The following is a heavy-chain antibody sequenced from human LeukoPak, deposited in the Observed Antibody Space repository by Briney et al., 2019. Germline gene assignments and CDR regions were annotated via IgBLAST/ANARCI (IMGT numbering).Heavy chain of an antibody. Sequence: ASVKVSCKASGYTFTSYDINWVRQATGQGLEWMGWMNPNSGNTGYAQKFQGRVTMTRNTSISTAYMELSSLRSEDTAVYYCASVEGQIFGVVIGPNWFDPWGQGTLVTVSS. CDR2: MNPNSGNT. V-gene: IGHV1-8*01. CDR1: GYTFTSYD. J-gene: IGHJ5*02. D-gene: IGHD3-3*01. CDR3: ASVEGQIFGVVIGPNWFDP.